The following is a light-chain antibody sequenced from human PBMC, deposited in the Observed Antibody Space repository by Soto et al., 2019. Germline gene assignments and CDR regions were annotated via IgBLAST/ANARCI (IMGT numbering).Light chain of an antibody. J-gene: IGKJ1*01. CDR3: QQYKNWPPMA. CDR1: QSVSRN. V-gene: IGKV3-15*01. Sequence: EIVMTQSPATLSVSPGERATLSCRASQSVSRNLAWYQQKPGQAPRLLIYGASTRATGIPARFSGSGSGTEFTLTISSLQSEDFAVYYCQQYKNWPPMAFGQGTKVEIK. CDR2: GAS.